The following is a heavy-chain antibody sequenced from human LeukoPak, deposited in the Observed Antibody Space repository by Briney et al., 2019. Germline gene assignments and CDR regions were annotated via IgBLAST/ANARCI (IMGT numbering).Heavy chain of an antibody. J-gene: IGHJ4*02. CDR2: ISGSGGST. CDR3: ASSPQGLNDFWSGYYVGRDY. D-gene: IGHD3-3*01. V-gene: IGHV3-23*01. CDR1: GFTFSSYA. Sequence: PGGSLRLSCAASGFTFSSYAMSWVRQAPGKGLEWVSAISGSGGSTYYADSVKGRFTISRDNSKNTLYLQMNSLRAEDTAVYYCASSPQGLNDFWSGYYVGRDYWGQGTLVTVSS.